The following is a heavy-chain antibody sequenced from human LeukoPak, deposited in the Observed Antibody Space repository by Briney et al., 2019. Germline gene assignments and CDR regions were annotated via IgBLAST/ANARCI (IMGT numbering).Heavy chain of an antibody. CDR1: GGSISSSTYY. V-gene: IGHV4-39*07. D-gene: IGHD6-13*01. CDR2: ISYSGST. Sequence: SETLSLTCTVSGGSISSSTYYWGWIRQPPGKRLEWIGTISYSGSTYHNPPLKSRVTISVDTSKNQFSLKLTSVTAADAAVYFCGTDSRSSRFYHWGQGTLVTVSS. J-gene: IGHJ5*02. CDR3: GTDSRSSRFYH.